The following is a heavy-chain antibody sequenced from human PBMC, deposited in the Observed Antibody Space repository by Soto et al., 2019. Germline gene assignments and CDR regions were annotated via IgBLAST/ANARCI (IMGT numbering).Heavy chain of an antibody. CDR1: GYTFTSYA. CDR2: INAGNGNT. J-gene: IGHJ6*03. CDR3: ARDPRAAPMDV. Sequence: GASVKVSCKASGYTFTSYAMHWVRQAPGQRLEWMGWINAGNGNTKYSQKFRGRVTITRDTSASTAYMELSSLRSEDTAVYYCARDPRAAPMDVWGKGTTVTVSS. V-gene: IGHV1-3*01.